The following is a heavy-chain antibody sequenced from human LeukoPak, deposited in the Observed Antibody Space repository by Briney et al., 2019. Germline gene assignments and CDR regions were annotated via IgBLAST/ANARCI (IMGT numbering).Heavy chain of an antibody. J-gene: IGHJ5*02. V-gene: IGHV1-8*01. CDR2: MNPNSGNP. CDR1: GYTFTLYD. CDR3: TREDYYGSGSFSNWFDP. D-gene: IGHD3-10*01. Sequence: ASVKVSCKASGYTFTLYDINWVRQAPGQGLEWMGWMNPNSGNPGYAQKFQGRVTMTRNTSISTAYMELNSLRSEDTAVYYCTREDYYGSGSFSNWFDPWGQGTLVTVSS.